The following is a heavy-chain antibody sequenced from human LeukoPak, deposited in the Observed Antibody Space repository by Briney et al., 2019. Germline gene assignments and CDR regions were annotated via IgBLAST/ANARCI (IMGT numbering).Heavy chain of an antibody. D-gene: IGHD3-22*01. CDR3: AKGTDDSSGYYLSYFDY. CDR2: ISYDGSNK. V-gene: IGHV3-30-3*01. CDR1: GFTFSSYA. J-gene: IGHJ4*02. Sequence: PGRSLRLSCAASGFTFSSYAMHWVRQAPGKGLEWVAVISYDGSNKDYADSVKGRFTISRDNSKNTLYLQMNSLRAEDTAVYYCAKGTDDSSGYYLSYFDYWGQGTLVTVSS.